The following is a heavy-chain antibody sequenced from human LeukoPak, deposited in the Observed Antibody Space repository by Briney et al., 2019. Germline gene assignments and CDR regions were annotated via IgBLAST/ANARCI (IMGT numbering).Heavy chain of an antibody. D-gene: IGHD1-26*01. V-gene: IGHV4-4*07. J-gene: IGHJ4*02. CDR2: IYTSGNT. Sequence: NPSETLSLTCTVSGGSISSYQWSWIRQPAGKGLEWIGRIYTSGNTNYNPSLKSRVTMSVDTSKNQFSLKLNSVTAADTAVYYCASWTATNFDYWGQGTLVTVSS. CDR1: GGSISSYQ. CDR3: ASWTATNFDY.